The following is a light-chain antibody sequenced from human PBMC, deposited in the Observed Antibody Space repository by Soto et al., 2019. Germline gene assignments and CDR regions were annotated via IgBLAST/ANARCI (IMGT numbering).Light chain of an antibody. J-gene: IGKJ4*01. Sequence: GDRVTITCRASQGISSYLXXYXXKXGXXXKXXXYAASTLQSGVPSRFSGSGSGTDFTLTISSLQPEDFATYYCQQLNSYPLTFGGGTKVDI. V-gene: IGKV1-9*01. CDR1: QGISSY. CDR2: AAS. CDR3: QQLNSYPLT.